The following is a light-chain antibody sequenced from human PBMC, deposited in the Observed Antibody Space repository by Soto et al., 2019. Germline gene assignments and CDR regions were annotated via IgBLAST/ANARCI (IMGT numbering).Light chain of an antibody. Sequence: EIVLTQSPGTLSLSPGERATLSCRASQSVSSYLAWYQQNPGQAPRLLIYDASNRATGIPARFSGSGSGTDFTLTISSLEPEDFAVYYCQQRSNWPPITFGQGTRLEIK. CDR1: QSVSSY. V-gene: IGKV3-11*01. CDR2: DAS. J-gene: IGKJ5*01. CDR3: QQRSNWPPIT.